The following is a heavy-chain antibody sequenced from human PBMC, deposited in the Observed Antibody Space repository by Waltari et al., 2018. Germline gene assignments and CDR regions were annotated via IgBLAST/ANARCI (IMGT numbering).Heavy chain of an antibody. CDR1: GGPFSTYP. Sequence: QVQLVQSGAEVKKPGSSVKVACNTSGGPFSTYPLTWVRQAPGQGLEWMGGIIPIFPTTNYAQKFQGRLTISADESTRTVYMDLSSLRSEDTAVYYCAKRGVNSTGGAFDYWGQGTLVTVSS. D-gene: IGHD3-22*01. V-gene: IGHV1-69*01. CDR3: AKRGVNSTGGAFDY. J-gene: IGHJ4*02. CDR2: IIPIFPTT.